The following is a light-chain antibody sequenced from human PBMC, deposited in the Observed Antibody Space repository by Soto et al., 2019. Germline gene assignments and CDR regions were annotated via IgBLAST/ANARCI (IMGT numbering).Light chain of an antibody. Sequence: GDRVTISCWASQSVTTWLVWYQKKPGKAPKVLIYKASTLEGGVPSRLRGSGYGTILTLTISSMKNDDHETYYCQQYDTYTWTFGQGTKVDI. J-gene: IGKJ1*01. V-gene: IGKV1-5*03. CDR1: QSVTTW. CDR3: QQYDTYTWT. CDR2: KAS.